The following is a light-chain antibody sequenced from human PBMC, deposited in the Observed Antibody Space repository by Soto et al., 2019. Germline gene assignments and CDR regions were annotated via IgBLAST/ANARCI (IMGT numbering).Light chain of an antibody. CDR1: SSDVGGYNL. CDR2: DVN. CDR3: SSYKSSSTLPYV. Sequence: QSALTQPASVSGSPGQSIPISCTGTSSDVGGYNLVSWYQQYPDKAPKLMIFDVNTRPSGVSNRFSGSKSGNTASLTNSGLQAEDEADYYCSSYKSSSTLPYVFGTGTKLTV. J-gene: IGLJ1*01. V-gene: IGLV2-14*01.